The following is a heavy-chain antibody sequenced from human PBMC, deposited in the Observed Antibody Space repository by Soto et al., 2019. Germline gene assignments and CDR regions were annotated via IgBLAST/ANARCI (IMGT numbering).Heavy chain of an antibody. D-gene: IGHD3-22*01. CDR2: IYYSGST. V-gene: IGHV4-59*01. Sequence: PSETLSLTCTVSGGSISSYYWSWIRQPPGKGLEWIGYIYYSGSTNYNPSLKSRVTISVDTSKNQFSLKLSSVTAADTAAYYCARSSDDSSGYYYRYYYGMDVWGQGTTVTVSS. J-gene: IGHJ6*02. CDR1: GGSISSYY. CDR3: ARSSDDSSGYYYRYYYGMDV.